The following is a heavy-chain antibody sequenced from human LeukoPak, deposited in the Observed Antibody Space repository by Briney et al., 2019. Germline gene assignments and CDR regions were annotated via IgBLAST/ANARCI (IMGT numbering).Heavy chain of an antibody. J-gene: IGHJ4*02. V-gene: IGHV3-30*02. CDR1: GFTFHSHG. CDR3: VKDGSNYGGYFDY. Sequence: GGSLRLSCAASGFTFHSHGMHWVRQAPGKGLEWVTFIRFDGNDEYYADSVKGRITISRDNSKNTLYLQMHSLRPEDTAVYYCVKDGSNYGGYFDYWGQGTLVTVSS. CDR2: IRFDGNDE. D-gene: IGHD4-11*01.